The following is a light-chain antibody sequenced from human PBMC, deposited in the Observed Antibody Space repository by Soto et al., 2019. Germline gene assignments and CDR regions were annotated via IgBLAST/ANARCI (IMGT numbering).Light chain of an antibody. CDR2: DAS. CDR3: QQRSNWPPLT. J-gene: IGKJ4*01. V-gene: IGKV3-11*01. Sequence: EIVLTQSPATLSFSPGERSTLSCRSSRSVSSYLAWYQQKPGQAPRLLIYDASNRATGIPARFSGSGSGTDFTLTISSLEPEDFAVYYCQQRSNWPPLTFGGGTKVDIK. CDR1: RSVSSY.